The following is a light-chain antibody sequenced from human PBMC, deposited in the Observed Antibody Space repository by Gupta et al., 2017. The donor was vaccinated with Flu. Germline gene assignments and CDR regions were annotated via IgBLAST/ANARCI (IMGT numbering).Light chain of an antibody. CDR2: LAS. V-gene: IGKV2-28*01. CDR1: QSLLHGNGYIY. Sequence: DLVMTQSPLSLAVTPGEPASISCRSSQSLLHGNGYIYLAWYLQKPGQSPQLLIYLASNRASGVPDRFSGSGSGTDFTLKISRVEAEDVGVYYCMQALQTPRYSFGQGTKLESK. J-gene: IGKJ2*03. CDR3: MQALQTPRYS.